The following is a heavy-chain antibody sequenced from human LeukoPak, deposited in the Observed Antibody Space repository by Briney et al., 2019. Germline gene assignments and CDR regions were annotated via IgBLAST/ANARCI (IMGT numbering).Heavy chain of an antibody. D-gene: IGHD6-13*01. V-gene: IGHV3-66*01. CDR2: IYSGGST. Sequence: GGSLRLSCAASGFTVSSNYMSWVRQAPGKGLERVSVIYSGGSTYYADSVKGRFTISRDNSKNTLYLQMNSLRAEDTAVYYCARDLAVVAAAGIDPETYYYYGMDVWGQGTTVTVSS. CDR3: ARDLAVVAAAGIDPETYYYYGMDV. CDR1: GFTVSSNY. J-gene: IGHJ6*02.